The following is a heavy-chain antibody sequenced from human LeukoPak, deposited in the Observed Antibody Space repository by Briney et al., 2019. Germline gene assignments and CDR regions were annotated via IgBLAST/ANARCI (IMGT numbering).Heavy chain of an antibody. J-gene: IGHJ4*02. Sequence: GGSLRLSCAASGFTFDSYTMVWVRQAPGSGLEWVSAITGSGGASYHADSVKGRFTVSRDNSKNTLFLQINSLRVEDTALYYCARGVSGWPYYLDFWGQGTLVTVSS. V-gene: IGHV3-23*01. D-gene: IGHD6-25*01. CDR2: ITGSGGAS. CDR1: GFTFDSYT. CDR3: ARGVSGWPYYLDF.